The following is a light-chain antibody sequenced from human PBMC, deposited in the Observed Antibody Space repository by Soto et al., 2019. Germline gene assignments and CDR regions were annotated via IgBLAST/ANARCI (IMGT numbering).Light chain of an antibody. Sequence: EVVLTQSPGTLSLFPGERATLSCRASQSGFSTYLAWFQQKPGQVPRLLIYGAYTRATGVADRFIGTGSGTDFTLTISRLEPEEFAVYYCHQYGNAPWTLGQGTKVEIK. CDR1: QSGFSTY. V-gene: IGKV3-20*01. CDR3: HQYGNAPWT. CDR2: GAY. J-gene: IGKJ1*01.